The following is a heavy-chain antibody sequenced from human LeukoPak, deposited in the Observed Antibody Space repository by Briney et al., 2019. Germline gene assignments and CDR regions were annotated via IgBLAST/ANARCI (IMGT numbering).Heavy chain of an antibody. CDR3: ATDTSSWYPPQFDY. D-gene: IGHD6-13*01. Sequence: PGGSLRLSCAASGFTFSSYSMNWVRQAPGKGLEWVSYISSSSTIYYADSVRGRFTISRDNAKNSLYLQMNSLRAEDTAVYYCATDTSSWYPPQFDYWGQGTLVTVSS. J-gene: IGHJ4*02. CDR1: GFTFSSYS. CDR2: ISSSSTI. V-gene: IGHV3-48*01.